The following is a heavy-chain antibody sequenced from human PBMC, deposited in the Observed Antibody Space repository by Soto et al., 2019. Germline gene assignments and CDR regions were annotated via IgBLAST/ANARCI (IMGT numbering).Heavy chain of an antibody. V-gene: IGHV4-39*01. J-gene: IGHJ5*02. CDR1: GGSNSSSSYY. D-gene: IGHD6-19*01. Sequence: SETLSLTCTVSGGSNSSSSYYWGWIRQPPGEGLEWIGSIYYSGSTYYNPSLKSRVTISVDTSKNQFSLKLSSVTAADTAVYYCARRIYSSGWPFDPWGQGTLVTVSS. CDR3: ARRIYSSGWPFDP. CDR2: IYYSGST.